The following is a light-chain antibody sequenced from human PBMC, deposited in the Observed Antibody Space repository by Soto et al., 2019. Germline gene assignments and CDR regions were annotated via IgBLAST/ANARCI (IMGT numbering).Light chain of an antibody. CDR2: GAS. J-gene: IGKJ2*01. CDR3: QQYGDARFT. Sequence: EIVLTQSPVTLSLSPGERAALSCRASQSVVSSYLAWYQQKPGQAPRLLIYGASSRAAGIPDRFSGSGSGTDFTLTISRLEPEDFAVYYCQQYGDARFTFGQGTKLEIK. V-gene: IGKV3-20*01. CDR1: QSVVSSY.